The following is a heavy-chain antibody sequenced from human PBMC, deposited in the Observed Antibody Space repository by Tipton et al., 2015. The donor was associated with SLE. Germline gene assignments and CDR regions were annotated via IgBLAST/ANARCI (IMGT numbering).Heavy chain of an antibody. CDR2: ISAYNGHT. Sequence: QSGAEVKKPGASVKVSCKTSGYTFTSYVISWVRQAPGQGLEWMGWISAYNGHTDYAQRFQGRVTMTTDTSTSTAYMELRSLRSDDTAVYYCARVGGWGAARPTDYWGQGTLVTVSS. V-gene: IGHV1-18*01. J-gene: IGHJ4*02. D-gene: IGHD6-6*01. CDR1: GYTFTSYV. CDR3: ARVGGWGAARPTDY.